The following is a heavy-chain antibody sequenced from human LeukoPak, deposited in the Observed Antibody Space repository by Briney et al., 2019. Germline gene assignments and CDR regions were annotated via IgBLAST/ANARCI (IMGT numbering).Heavy chain of an antibody. CDR3: ARVFDS. V-gene: IGHV4-39*07. Sequence: SETLSLTCTVSGGSVYTSDYYWGWVRQPPGKGPEWIGDIFYTGKTNYNPSLKSRVSVSIDTSKNQFSLKLTSVTAADTAVYYCARVFDSWGQGTLVTVSS. CDR2: IFYTGKT. J-gene: IGHJ4*02. CDR1: GGSVYTSDYY.